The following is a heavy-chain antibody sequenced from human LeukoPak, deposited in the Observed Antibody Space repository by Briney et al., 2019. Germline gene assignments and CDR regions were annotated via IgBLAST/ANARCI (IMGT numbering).Heavy chain of an antibody. CDR3: ARGTMTHTEGAFDI. V-gene: IGHV3-30*19. Sequence: GGSLRLSCAASGFSFSDYGMHWVRQAPGKGLEWVAVISYDGSNKYYADSVKGRFTISRDNSKNTLYLQMNSLRAEDTAVYYCARGTMTHTEGAFDIWGQGTLVTVSS. CDR2: ISYDGSNK. CDR1: GFSFSDYG. J-gene: IGHJ4*02. D-gene: IGHD3-22*01.